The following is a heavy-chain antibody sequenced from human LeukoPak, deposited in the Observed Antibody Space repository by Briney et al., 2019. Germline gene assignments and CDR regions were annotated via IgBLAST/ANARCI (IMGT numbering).Heavy chain of an antibody. J-gene: IGHJ5*02. D-gene: IGHD2-21*02. CDR2: IKQDGSEK. Sequence: GGSLRLSCAASGFTFSSYWMSWVRQAPGKGLEWVAHIKQDGSEKYYVDSVKGRFTISRDNAKNSLYLQMNSLRAEDTAVYYCARSPYDMGAYCGGDCPPTWGQGTLVTVSS. CDR3: ARSPYDMGAYCGGDCPPT. V-gene: IGHV3-7*01. CDR1: GFTFSSYW.